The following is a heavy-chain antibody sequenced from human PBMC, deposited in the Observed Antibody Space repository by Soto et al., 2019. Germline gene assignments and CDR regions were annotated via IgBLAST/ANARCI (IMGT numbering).Heavy chain of an antibody. J-gene: IGHJ4*02. Sequence: PGVSLRHYCATSGFTFSNARVSWVRQAPGKGLECVSRIKSKTDAGTTDYAAPVKGRSTISRDDSKNTLYLQRNRLKTADTAVYYGWGSALLNWKYVDYCGQGSLGTVAS. CDR2: IKSKTDAGTT. CDR3: WGSALLNWKYVDY. CDR1: GFTFSNAR. V-gene: IGHV3-15*01. D-gene: IGHD1-1*01.